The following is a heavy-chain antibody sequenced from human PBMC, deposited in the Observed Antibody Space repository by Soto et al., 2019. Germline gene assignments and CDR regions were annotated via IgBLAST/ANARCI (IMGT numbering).Heavy chain of an antibody. V-gene: IGHV3-33*01. CDR2: IWYDGSNK. CDR1: GFTFSSYG. Sequence: QVQLVESGGGVVQPGRSLRLSCAASGFTFSSYGMHWVRQAPGKGLEWVAVIWYDGSNKYYADSVKGRFTISRDNSKNTLYLQMNSLRAEDTAVYYCAREVGYCSSTSCYWASGNGYFDLWGRGTLVTVSS. D-gene: IGHD2-2*01. CDR3: AREVGYCSSTSCYWASGNGYFDL. J-gene: IGHJ2*01.